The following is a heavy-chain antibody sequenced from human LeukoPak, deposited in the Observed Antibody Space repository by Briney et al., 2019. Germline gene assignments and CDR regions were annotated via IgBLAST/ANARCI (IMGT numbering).Heavy chain of an antibody. J-gene: IGHJ5*02. CDR3: ARGLGVVVTPNWFDP. Sequence: ASVKVSCKASGYTFTGYYMHWVRQAPGQGLEWMGWINPNSGGTNYAQKFQGRVTMTRDTSISTAYMELSRLRSDDTAVYYCARGLGVVVTPNWFDPWGQGTLVTVSS. CDR2: INPNSGGT. CDR1: GYTFTGYY. V-gene: IGHV1-2*02. D-gene: IGHD3-22*01.